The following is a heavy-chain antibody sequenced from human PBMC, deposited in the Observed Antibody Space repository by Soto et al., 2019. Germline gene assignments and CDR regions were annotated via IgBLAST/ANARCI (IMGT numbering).Heavy chain of an antibody. CDR2: IYYSGST. CDR1: GGSISSSHYY. D-gene: IGHD2-2*01. CDR3: ASLFHCSSTSCYYYYGMDV. Sequence: LQLQESGPGLVKPSETLSLTCTVSGGSISSSHYYWGWIRQPPGKGLEWIGSIYYSGSTYYNPSLKSRVTISVDPSKNQFSLKLSSVTAADTAVYYCASLFHCSSTSCYYYYGMDVWGQGTTVTVSS. V-gene: IGHV4-39*01. J-gene: IGHJ6*02.